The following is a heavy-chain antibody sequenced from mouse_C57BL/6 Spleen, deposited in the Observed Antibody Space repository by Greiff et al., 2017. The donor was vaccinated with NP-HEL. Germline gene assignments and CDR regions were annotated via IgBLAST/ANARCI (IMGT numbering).Heavy chain of an antibody. CDR1: GYSITSGYY. V-gene: IGHV3-6*01. CDR2: ISYDGSN. Sequence: EVKLQESGPGLVKPSQSLSLTCSVTGYSITSGYYWNWIRQFPGNKLEWMGYISYDGSNNYNPSLKNRISITRDTSKNQFFLKLNSVTTEDTATYYCAREPLGYFDVWGTGTTVTVSS. J-gene: IGHJ1*03. CDR3: AREPLGYFDV.